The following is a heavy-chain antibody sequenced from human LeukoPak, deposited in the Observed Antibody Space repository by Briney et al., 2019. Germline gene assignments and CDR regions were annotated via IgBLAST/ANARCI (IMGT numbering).Heavy chain of an antibody. CDR3: ARGTVTTSYYYGMDV. V-gene: IGHV3-20*01. Sequence: GGSLRLSCAASGFTFDDYGMSWVGQAPGKGVEGVAGSNWNGGSTVYAQSGKCRFTIPRDNAKNSLYLQMNSLRAEDTALYHCARGTVTTSYYYGMDVWGQGTTVTVSS. J-gene: IGHJ6*02. D-gene: IGHD4-17*01. CDR1: GFTFDDYG. CDR2: SNWNGGST.